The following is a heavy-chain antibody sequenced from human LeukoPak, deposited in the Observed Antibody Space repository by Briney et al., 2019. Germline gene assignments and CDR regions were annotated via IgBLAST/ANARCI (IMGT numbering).Heavy chain of an antibody. J-gene: IGHJ4*02. CDR1: GVTFSSYG. CDR3: VRDLSFSPDS. Sequence: GQSLRLSCAASGVTFSSYGMRWVRQAPGKGLEWVAVIWYDGSNKYYADSVKGRFTISRDNSKNTLYLQMNSLRAEDKAVYYCVRDLSFSPDSWGQGTLVSVSS. CDR2: IWYDGSNK. V-gene: IGHV3-33*01.